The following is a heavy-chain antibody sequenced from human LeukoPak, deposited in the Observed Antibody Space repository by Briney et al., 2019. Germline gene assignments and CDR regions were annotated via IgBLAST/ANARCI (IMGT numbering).Heavy chain of an antibody. D-gene: IGHD3-10*01. CDR2: IHHSGSS. Sequence: SETLSLTCDVSGVSISSTNRWSWVRQPPGKGLEWIGEIHHSGSSNYNPSLKSRVTISVDTSKNQFSLKLSSVTAADTAVYYCARRGYYGSSSDAFDIWGQGTMVTVSS. CDR1: GVSISSTNR. V-gene: IGHV4-4*02. J-gene: IGHJ3*02. CDR3: ARRGYYGSSSDAFDI.